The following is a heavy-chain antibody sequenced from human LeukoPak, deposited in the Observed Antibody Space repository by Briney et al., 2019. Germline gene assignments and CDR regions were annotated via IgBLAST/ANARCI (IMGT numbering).Heavy chain of an antibody. J-gene: IGHJ6*03. CDR3: ARLRRSYYYYYYYMDV. CDR1: GGSFSGYY. V-gene: IGHV4-34*01. CDR2: INHSGST. Sequence: PSETLSLTCAVYGGSFSGYYWSWIRQPPGKGLEWIGEINHSGSTNYNPSLKSRVTISVDTSKNQFSLKLSSVTAADTAVYYCARLRRSYYYYYYYMDVWGKGTTVTISS. D-gene: IGHD3-10*01.